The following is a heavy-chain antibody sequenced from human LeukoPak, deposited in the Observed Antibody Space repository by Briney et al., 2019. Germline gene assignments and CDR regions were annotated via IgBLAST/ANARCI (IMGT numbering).Heavy chain of an antibody. V-gene: IGHV3-11*04. CDR2: ISYSATII. CDR3: ARDLWELLLSGTGDAFDI. J-gene: IGHJ3*02. CDR1: GFTLNDYY. D-gene: IGHD1-26*01. Sequence: GGSLRLSCAASGFTLNDYYMSWIRQAPGKGLEWISYISYSATIIEYADSVKGRFTISRDNAKNSLFLQMNSLRAEDTAVYYCARDLWELLLSGTGDAFDIWGQGTMVTVSS.